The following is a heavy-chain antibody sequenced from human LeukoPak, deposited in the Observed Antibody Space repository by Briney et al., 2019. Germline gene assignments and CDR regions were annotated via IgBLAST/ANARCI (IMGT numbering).Heavy chain of an antibody. CDR1: GYTFTSYG. CDR3: ARDEFDFWSGYRYGMDV. CDR2: ISAYNGNT. V-gene: IGHV1-18*01. D-gene: IGHD3-3*01. Sequence: ASVKVSCKASGYTFTSYGISWVRQAPGQGLEWMGWISAYNGNTNYAQKLQGRVTMTPDTSTSTAYMELRSLRSDDTAVYYCARDEFDFWSGYRYGMDVWGQGTTVTVSS. J-gene: IGHJ6*02.